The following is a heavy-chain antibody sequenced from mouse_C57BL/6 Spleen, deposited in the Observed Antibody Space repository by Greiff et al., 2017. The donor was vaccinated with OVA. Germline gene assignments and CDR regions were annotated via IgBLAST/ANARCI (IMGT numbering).Heavy chain of an antibody. J-gene: IGHJ2*01. CDR1: GYTFTSYW. V-gene: IGHV1-69*01. Sequence: QVQLQQPGAELVMPGASVKLSCKASGYTFTSYWMHWVKQRPGQGLEWIGEIDPSDSYTNYNQKFKGKSTLTVDKSSSTAYMQLSSLTSEDSAVYYCARYGGSSDYWGQGTTLTVSS. CDR2: IDPSDSYT. D-gene: IGHD1-1*01. CDR3: ARYGGSSDY.